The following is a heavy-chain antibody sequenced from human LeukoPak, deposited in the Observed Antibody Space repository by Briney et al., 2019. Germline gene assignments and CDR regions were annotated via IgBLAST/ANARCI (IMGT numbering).Heavy chain of an antibody. Sequence: NPSETLSLTCAVYGGSFSGYYWSWIRQPPGKGLEWIGEINHSGSTNYNPSLKSRVTISVDTSKNQFSLKLSSVTAADTAVYYCASGGRYYDILTGYYTHAFDIWGQGTMVTVSS. V-gene: IGHV4-34*01. CDR2: INHSGST. D-gene: IGHD3-9*01. CDR3: ASGGRYYDILTGYYTHAFDI. J-gene: IGHJ3*02. CDR1: GGSFSGYY.